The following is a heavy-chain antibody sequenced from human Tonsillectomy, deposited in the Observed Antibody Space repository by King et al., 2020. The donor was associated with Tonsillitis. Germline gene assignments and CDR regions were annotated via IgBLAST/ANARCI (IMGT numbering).Heavy chain of an antibody. CDR2: VHYSGST. Sequence: QLQESGPGLVKPSQTLSLTCTVSGASISSGSYYWNWIRQHPGKGLEWIGYVHYSGSTYYNPSLNSRVSTSVDTSRNQFSLKLGSVTAADTAVYYCARSGWYASSFDHWGQGILVTVSS. CDR3: ARSGWYASSFDH. V-gene: IGHV4-31*03. J-gene: IGHJ4*02. CDR1: GASISSGSYY. D-gene: IGHD6-13*01.